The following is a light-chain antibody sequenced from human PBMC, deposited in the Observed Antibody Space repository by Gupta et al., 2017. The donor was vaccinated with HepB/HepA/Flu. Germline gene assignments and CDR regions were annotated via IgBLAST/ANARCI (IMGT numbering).Light chain of an antibody. CDR1: QSIRSNY. V-gene: IGKV3-20*01. CDR2: GAS. Sequence: EIVLTQSPGTLCLSPGERATLSCRASQSIRSNYLAWYQQKPGQAPRLLIYGASSRATGIPDRFSGSGSGTDFTITISRLEPEDFAVYYCQQYDSSPPGTFGQGTKVEIK. CDR3: QQYDSSPPGT. J-gene: IGKJ1*01.